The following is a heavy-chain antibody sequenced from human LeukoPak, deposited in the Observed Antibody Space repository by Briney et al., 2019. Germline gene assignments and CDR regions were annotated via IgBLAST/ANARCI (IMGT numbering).Heavy chain of an antibody. CDR2: IYYSGST. CDR1: GGSISSYY. Sequence: PSETLSLTCTVSGGSISSYYWSWIRQPPGKGLEWIGYIYYSGSTNYNPSLKSRVTISVDTSKNQFSLKLSSVTAADTAVYYCARDVAPEYSSSSTFNWFDPWGQGTLVTVSS. CDR3: ARDVAPEYSSSSTFNWFDP. D-gene: IGHD6-6*01. V-gene: IGHV4-59*01. J-gene: IGHJ5*02.